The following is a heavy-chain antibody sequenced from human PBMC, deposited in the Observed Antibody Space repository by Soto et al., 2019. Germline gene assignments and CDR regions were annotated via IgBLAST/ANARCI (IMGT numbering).Heavy chain of an antibody. CDR3: AMVDVYVTPSPQDF. V-gene: IGHV1-18*01. CDR1: GYTFTRYG. CDR2: INTYNGNT. Sequence: ASVKVYCKTFGYTFTRYGIGWARQAPGQGLEWMGWINTYNGNTNYAQNLQGRVTLTTDTSTSTAYMELRSLRSNDTAIYYCAMVDVYVTPSPQDFRGQGTTVIVSS. D-gene: IGHD3-16*01. J-gene: IGHJ6*02.